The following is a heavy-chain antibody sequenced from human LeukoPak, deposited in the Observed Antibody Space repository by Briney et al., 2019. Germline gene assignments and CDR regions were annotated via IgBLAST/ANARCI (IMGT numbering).Heavy chain of an antibody. J-gene: IGHJ4*02. CDR3: ARHGDYYGSGSRY. V-gene: IGHV4-34*01. CDR1: GGSFSGYY. Sequence: SETLSLTCAVYGGSFSGYYWSWIRQPPGKGLEWIGEINHSGSTNYNPSLKSRVTISVDTSKNQFSLKLSSVTAADTAVYYCARHGDYYGSGSRYWGQGTLVTVSS. D-gene: IGHD3-10*01. CDR2: INHSGST.